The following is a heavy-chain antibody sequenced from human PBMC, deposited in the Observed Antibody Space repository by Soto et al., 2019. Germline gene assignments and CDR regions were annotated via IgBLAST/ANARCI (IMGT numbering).Heavy chain of an antibody. CDR2: ISTDGRDK. D-gene: IGHD6-13*01. CDR1: GFTFSRHA. Sequence: QVQLVESGGGVVQPGRSLRLSCAASGFTFSRHAMHWVRQAPGKGLEWVAVISTDGRDKYHADSVKGRFTISRDNSKNTLYLQMNSLRAEDTAMYYCAKDHDLAAAGYYFDYWGQGTLVTVSS. V-gene: IGHV3-30*04. CDR3: AKDHDLAAAGYYFDY. J-gene: IGHJ4*02.